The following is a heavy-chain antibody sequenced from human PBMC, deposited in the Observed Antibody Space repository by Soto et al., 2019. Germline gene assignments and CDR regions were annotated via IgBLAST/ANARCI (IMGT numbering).Heavy chain of an antibody. J-gene: IGHJ4*02. CDR3: ASRRGYAESYDY. V-gene: IGHV4-59*08. Sequence: SETLSLTCTVSGASITAYYWSWIRQPPGKGLEWIGYVHYSGSTKYNPSLKSRVTISVDTSRNQFSLKLSSVTAADTAVYYCASRRGYAESYDYWGQGALVTVSS. CDR1: GASITAYY. CDR2: VHYSGST. D-gene: IGHD5-12*01.